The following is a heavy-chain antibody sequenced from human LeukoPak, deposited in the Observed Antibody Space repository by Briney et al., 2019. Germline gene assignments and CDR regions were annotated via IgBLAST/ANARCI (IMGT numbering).Heavy chain of an antibody. CDR1: GFTFSSYS. J-gene: IGHJ5*02. CDR2: ISSSSSYI. V-gene: IGHV3-21*04. D-gene: IGHD2-21*02. CDR3: ARDPTPGGDGWFDP. Sequence: PGGSLRLSCAASGFTFSSYSMNWVRQAPGKGLEWVSSISSSSSYIYYADSVKGRFTISRDNAKNSLYLQMNSLRAEDTAVYYCARDPTPGGDGWFDPWGQGTLVTVSS.